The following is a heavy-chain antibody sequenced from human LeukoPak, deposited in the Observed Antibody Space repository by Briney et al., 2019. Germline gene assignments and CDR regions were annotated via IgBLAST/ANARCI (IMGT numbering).Heavy chain of an antibody. J-gene: IGHJ4*02. CDR1: GFTFSSYA. V-gene: IGHV3-33*01. CDR3: ARDSWSLDY. D-gene: IGHD6-13*01. CDR2: IWYDGSNK. Sequence: PGGSLRLSCAASGFTFSSYAMHGVRQAPGKGLEWVAVIWYDGSNKYYADSVKGRFTISRDNSKNTLYLQMNSLRAEDTAVYYCARDSWSLDYWGQGTLVTVSS.